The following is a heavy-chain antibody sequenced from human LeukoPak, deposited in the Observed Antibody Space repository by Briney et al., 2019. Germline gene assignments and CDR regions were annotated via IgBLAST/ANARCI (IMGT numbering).Heavy chain of an antibody. CDR1: GGTFSSYA. CDR2: IIPIFGTA. Sequence: ASVKVSCKAYGGTFSSYAISWVRQAPGQGLEWMGGIIPIFGTANYAQKFQGRVTITADKSTGTAYMELSSLRSEDTAVYYCARVGLATIPSTGFDPWGQGTLVTVSS. J-gene: IGHJ5*02. CDR3: ARVGLATIPSTGFDP. D-gene: IGHD5-12*01. V-gene: IGHV1-69*06.